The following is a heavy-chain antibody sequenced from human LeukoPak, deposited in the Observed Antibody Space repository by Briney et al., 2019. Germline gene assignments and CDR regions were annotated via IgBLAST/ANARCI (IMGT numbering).Heavy chain of an antibody. J-gene: IGHJ3*02. D-gene: IGHD5-24*01. V-gene: IGHV1-46*01. CDR3: ARVRDGYNDAYDI. CDR1: GYTFSNYN. Sequence: ASVKVSCKASGYTFSNYNIHWVRQAPGQGLEWMGIVNPSGDSTDYAQNFQGRVTMTGDTSTSTVYMELSSLRSEDTAVYYCARVRDGYNDAYDIWGQGTMVTVPS. CDR2: VNPSGDST.